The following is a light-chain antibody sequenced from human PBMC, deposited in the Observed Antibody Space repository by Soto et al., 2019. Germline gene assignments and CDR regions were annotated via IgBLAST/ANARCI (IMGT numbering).Light chain of an antibody. CDR2: AAS. J-gene: IGKJ1*01. CDR1: QGISSY. V-gene: IGKV1-8*01. Sequence: AIRMTQSPSSLSASTGDRVTITCRASQGISSYLAWYQQKPGKAPKLLIYAASILQSGVPSRFSGSGSGTDFTLTISSLQSDDFATYYCQQYYSYPWTFGQGTKVEIK. CDR3: QQYYSYPWT.